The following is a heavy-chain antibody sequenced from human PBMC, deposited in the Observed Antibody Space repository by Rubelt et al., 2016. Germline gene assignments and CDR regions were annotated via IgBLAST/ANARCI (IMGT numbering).Heavy chain of an antibody. J-gene: IGHJ3*02. D-gene: IGHD2-15*01. CDR1: GFTFSSYG. V-gene: IGHV3-33*01. CDR2: IWYDGSNK. Sequence: GFTFSSYGMHWVRQAPGKGLEWVAVIWYDGSNKYYADSVKGRFTISRDNSKNTLYLQMNSLRAEDTAVYYCAREDCSGGSCHGDAFDIWGQGTMVTVSS. CDR3: AREDCSGGSCHGDAFDI.